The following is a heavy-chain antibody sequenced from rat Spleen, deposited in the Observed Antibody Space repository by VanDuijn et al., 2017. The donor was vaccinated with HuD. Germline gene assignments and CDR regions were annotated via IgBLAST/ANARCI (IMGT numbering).Heavy chain of an antibody. J-gene: IGHJ4*01. CDR2: ISYDGSST. Sequence: EVQLVESDGGLVQPGRSLKLSCAASGFTFSDYYMAWVRQAPTKGLEWVATISYDGSSTYYRDSVKGRFTISRDNAKSTLYLQMDSLRSEDTATYYCARQGGSYYYGVMDAWGQGASVTVSS. D-gene: IGHD1-12*02. CDR1: GFTFSDYY. CDR3: ARQGGSYYYGVMDA. V-gene: IGHV5-29*01.